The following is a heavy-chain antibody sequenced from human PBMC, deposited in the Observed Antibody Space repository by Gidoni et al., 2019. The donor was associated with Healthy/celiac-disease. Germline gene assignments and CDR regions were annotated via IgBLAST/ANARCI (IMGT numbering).Heavy chain of an antibody. J-gene: IGHJ5*02. Sequence: QVQLVQSGAEVKKPGASVKVSCKASGYTFTSYGISWVRQAPGQGLEWMGWISAYNGNTNYAQKLQGRVTMTTDTSTSTAYMELRSLRSDDTAVYYCARDPKTTVGSGKGDWFDPWGQGTLVTVSS. CDR2: ISAYNGNT. CDR3: ARDPKTTVGSGKGDWFDP. V-gene: IGHV1-18*01. D-gene: IGHD4-17*01. CDR1: GYTFTSYG.